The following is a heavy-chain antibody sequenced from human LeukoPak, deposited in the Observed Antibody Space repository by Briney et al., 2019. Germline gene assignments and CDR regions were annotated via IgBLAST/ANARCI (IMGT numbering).Heavy chain of an antibody. CDR3: ARVSCSGGSCYSDFDY. CDR1: GDTISSNSAA. CDR2: TYDRAKFYK. D-gene: IGHD2-15*01. J-gene: IGHJ4*02. Sequence: SQTLSLTCALSGDTISSNSAAGDWSRQSRWRGLEWLVRTYDRAKFYKDYAGAVKSRIPINPDTSKNQFSPQLNSVTPEDTAVYYCARVSCSGGSCYSDFDYWGQGTLVTVSS. V-gene: IGHV6-1*01.